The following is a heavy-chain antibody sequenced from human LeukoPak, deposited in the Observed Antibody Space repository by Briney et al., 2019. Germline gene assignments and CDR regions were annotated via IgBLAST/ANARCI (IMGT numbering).Heavy chain of an antibody. CDR1: GDSISSGDYY. V-gene: IGHV4-61*02. CDR2: IYTSGST. D-gene: IGHD3-22*01. CDR3: ARGGWYYYNSSSYYPLFDY. J-gene: IGHJ4*02. Sequence: SETLSLTCTVSGDSISSGDYYWSWIRQPAGKGLEWIGRIYTSGSTNYNPSLKSRVTISIDTSKNQFSLKLSSLTAADTAVYFCARGGWYYYNSSSYYPLFDYWGQGTLVTVSS.